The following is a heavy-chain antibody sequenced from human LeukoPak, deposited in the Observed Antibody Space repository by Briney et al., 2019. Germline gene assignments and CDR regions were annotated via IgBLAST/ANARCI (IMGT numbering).Heavy chain of an antibody. V-gene: IGHV1-8*03. J-gene: IGHJ4*02. Sequence: ASVTVSCKAAGYTFTNYHINWVRQATGPGLELMGWVNPNNGDSGYAQKFQGRVTITRDTSISTSYMELRSLRSDDTAVYFCARTTSFTASGYDYWGQGTLVTVSS. CDR3: ARTTSFTASGYDY. D-gene: IGHD6-25*01. CDR2: VNPNNGDS. CDR1: GYTFTNYH.